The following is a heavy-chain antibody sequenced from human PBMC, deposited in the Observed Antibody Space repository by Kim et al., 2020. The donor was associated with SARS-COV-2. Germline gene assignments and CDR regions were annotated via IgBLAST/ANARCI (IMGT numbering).Heavy chain of an antibody. CDR3: ARDKIMTYYYGSGSFHYYGMDV. CDR2: IIPIFGTA. V-gene: IGHV1-69*13. CDR1: GGTFSSYA. J-gene: IGHJ6*02. Sequence: SVKVSCKASGGTFSSYAISWVRQAPGQGLEWMGGIIPIFGTANYAQKFQGRVTITADESTSTAYMELSSLRSEDTAVYYCARDKIMTYYYGSGSFHYYGMDVWGQGTTVTVSS. D-gene: IGHD3-10*01.